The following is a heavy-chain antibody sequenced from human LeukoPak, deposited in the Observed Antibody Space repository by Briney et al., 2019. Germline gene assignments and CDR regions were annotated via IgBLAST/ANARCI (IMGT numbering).Heavy chain of an antibody. CDR1: GGTFSSYA. J-gene: IGHJ4*02. CDR2: ITPMFGTA. D-gene: IGHD3-22*01. Sequence: SVTVSCTASGGTFSSYAISWVRRAPGQGLEWMGGITPMFGTANYAQKFQGRVTITADESTNTAYMELSSLRSEDTAVYYCAREWGHDSSGYFFAYWGQGTLVTVSS. V-gene: IGHV1-69*13. CDR3: AREWGHDSSGYFFAY.